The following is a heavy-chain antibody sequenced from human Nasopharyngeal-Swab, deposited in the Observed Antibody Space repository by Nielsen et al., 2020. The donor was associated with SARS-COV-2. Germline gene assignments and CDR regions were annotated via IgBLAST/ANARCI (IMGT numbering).Heavy chain of an antibody. Sequence: ESLKISCAASGFTFSSYAMSWVRQAPGRGLEWVSAISGSGGSTYYADSVKGRFTISRGNSKNTLYLQMNSLRAEDTAVYYCAKRPTGSTFGDWGQGTLVTVSS. J-gene: IGHJ4*02. CDR3: AKRPTGSTFGD. V-gene: IGHV3-23*01. D-gene: IGHD3-16*01. CDR1: GFTFSSYA. CDR2: ISGSGGST.